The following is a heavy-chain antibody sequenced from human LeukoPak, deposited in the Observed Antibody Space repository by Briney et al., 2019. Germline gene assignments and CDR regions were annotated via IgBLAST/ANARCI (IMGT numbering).Heavy chain of an antibody. D-gene: IGHD2-2*01. V-gene: IGHV1-69*06. CDR3: ARAYCSSTSCLADAFDI. Sequence: SVKVSCKASGGTFSSYAISWVRQAPGQGLEWMGGIIPIFGTAYYAQKFQGRVTITADKSTSTAYMEPSSLRSEDTAVYYCARAYCSSTSCLADAFDIWGQGTMVTVSS. CDR1: GGTFSSYA. J-gene: IGHJ3*02. CDR2: IIPIFGTA.